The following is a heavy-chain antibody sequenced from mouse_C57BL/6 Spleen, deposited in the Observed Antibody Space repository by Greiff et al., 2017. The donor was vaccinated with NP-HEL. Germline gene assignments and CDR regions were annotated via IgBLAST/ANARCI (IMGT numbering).Heavy chain of an antibody. V-gene: IGHV7-3*01. D-gene: IGHD2-4*01. Sequence: EVQRVESGGGLVQPGGSLSLSCAASGFTFTDYYMSWVRQPPGKALEWLGFIRNKANGYTTEYSASVKGRFTISRDNSQSILYLQMNALRAEDSATYCCTRPDYDEANAMDYWGQGTSVTVSS. J-gene: IGHJ4*01. CDR1: GFTFTDYY. CDR2: IRNKANGYTT. CDR3: TRPDYDEANAMDY.